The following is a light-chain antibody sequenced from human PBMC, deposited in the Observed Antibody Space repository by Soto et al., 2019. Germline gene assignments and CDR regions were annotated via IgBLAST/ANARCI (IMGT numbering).Light chain of an antibody. Sequence: ETVLTQSPATLYVTTGERVTVTCRSSETVTTNLAWYQQRPGQAPRLLIYDTSTRATGIPARFSGSGSGTEFTLTISSLQSEDFAVYYCQQYSNWPPITVGQGTRLEIK. CDR3: QQYSNWPPIT. CDR2: DTS. V-gene: IGKV3-15*01. J-gene: IGKJ5*01. CDR1: ETVTTN.